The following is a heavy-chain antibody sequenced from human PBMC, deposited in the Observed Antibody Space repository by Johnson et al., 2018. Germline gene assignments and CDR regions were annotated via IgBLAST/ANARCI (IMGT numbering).Heavy chain of an antibody. CDR2: ILYDGTKK. CDR1: GFTFSSYT. CDR3: TWEGRGTTGTFDI. Sequence: VQLLESGGGVVQPGRSLRLSCAASGFTFSSYTMHWVRQAPGKGLEWVAVILYDGTKKYYADSVKGLFTISRDNFKNTLYLQMNSLRREDADVYYCTWEGRGTTGTFDIWGQGAMVTVSS. D-gene: IGHD1-7*01. J-gene: IGHJ3*02. V-gene: IGHV3-30-3*01.